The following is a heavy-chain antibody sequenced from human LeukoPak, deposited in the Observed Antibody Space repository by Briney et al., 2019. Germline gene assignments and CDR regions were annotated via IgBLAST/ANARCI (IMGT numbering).Heavy chain of an antibody. CDR2: ISGSGGST. Sequence: QPGGSLRLSCAASGFTFSSYAMSWVRQAPGKGLEWVSAISGSGGSTYYADSVKGRFTISRDNSKNTLYLQMNSLRAEDTAVYYCAKGGIVVLLWFGESRTTFDYWGQGTLVTVSS. D-gene: IGHD3-10*01. V-gene: IGHV3-23*01. CDR1: GFTFSSYA. CDR3: AKGGIVVLLWFGESRTTFDY. J-gene: IGHJ4*02.